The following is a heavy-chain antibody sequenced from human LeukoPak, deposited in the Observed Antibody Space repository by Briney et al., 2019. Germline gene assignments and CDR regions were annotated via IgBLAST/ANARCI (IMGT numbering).Heavy chain of an antibody. Sequence: PSETLSLTCTVPGGSISSYYWSWIRQPPGKELEGIGYIYYSGSTNYNPSLKSRVTISVDTSKNQFSLKLSSVTAADTAVYYCARVGSSWRYFDYWGQGTLVTVSS. CDR2: IYYSGST. CDR1: GGSISSYY. V-gene: IGHV4-59*01. CDR3: ARVGSSWRYFDY. J-gene: IGHJ4*02. D-gene: IGHD6-13*01.